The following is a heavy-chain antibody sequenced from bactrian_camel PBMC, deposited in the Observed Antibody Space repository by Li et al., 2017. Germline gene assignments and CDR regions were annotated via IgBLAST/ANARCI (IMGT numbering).Heavy chain of an antibody. D-gene: IGHD1*01. Sequence: HVQLVESGGELVQPGGSLRLSCAASGFTFSSYYMSWVRQAPGKGLEWVSSIYSGGGNTYYAGFVKDRFTISQDRAKNTVYLQMNTLKPEDTAVYYCVADACFSADLRPWLAVGKPDYWGQGTQVTVS. V-gene: IGHV3-2*01. CDR3: VADACFSADLRPWLAVGKPDY. CDR2: IYSGGGNT. J-gene: IGHJ4*01. CDR1: GFTFSSYY.